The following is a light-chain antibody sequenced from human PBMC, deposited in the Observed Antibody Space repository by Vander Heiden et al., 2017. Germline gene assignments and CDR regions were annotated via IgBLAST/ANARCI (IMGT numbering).Light chain of an antibody. J-gene: IGLJ2*01. CDR1: SSDIGAYNY. Sequence: QSALTQPPSASGSPGQSVTLSCTGTSSDIGAYNYVSWYQQHPGKAPKLVIYDVTKRPSGVPDRFSASNSGNTASLTVSGLRAEDEADYYCSSYAGTNNWGVFGGGTKLTVL. CDR2: DVT. V-gene: IGLV2-8*01. CDR3: SSYAGTNNWGV.